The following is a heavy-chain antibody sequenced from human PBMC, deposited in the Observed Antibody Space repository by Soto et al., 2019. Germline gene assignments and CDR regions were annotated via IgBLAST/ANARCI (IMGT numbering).Heavy chain of an antibody. CDR1: GGTFSSYT. Sequence: ASVKVSCKASGGTFSSYTISWVRQAPGQGLEWMGRIIPILGIANYAQKFQGRVTITADKSTSTAYMELSSLRSEDTAVYYCARGAAARPVQNYYYYYYMDVWGKGTTVTVSS. D-gene: IGHD6-6*01. J-gene: IGHJ6*03. V-gene: IGHV1-69*02. CDR3: ARGAAARPVQNYYYYYYMDV. CDR2: IIPILGIA.